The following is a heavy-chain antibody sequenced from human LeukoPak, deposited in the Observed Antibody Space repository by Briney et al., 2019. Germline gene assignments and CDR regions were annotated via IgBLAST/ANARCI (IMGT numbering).Heavy chain of an antibody. CDR3: AREVASYSSTPTGGMDV. D-gene: IGHD6-13*01. V-gene: IGHV3-74*01. CDR2: ITTDGSST. J-gene: IGHJ6*02. CDR1: GFTFCRYW. Sequence: GGSPRLSCADSGFTFCRYWMHWVRPALGGRRVCVSHITTDGSSTSYGDSVKGRFTMSRDNAKNTQYLQMNSLRAEGTAVYYCAREVASYSSTPTGGMDVWGQGTTVTVSS.